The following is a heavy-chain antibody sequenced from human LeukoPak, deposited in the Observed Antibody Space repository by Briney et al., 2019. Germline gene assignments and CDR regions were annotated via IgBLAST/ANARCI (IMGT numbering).Heavy chain of an antibody. D-gene: IGHD4/OR15-4a*01. J-gene: IGHJ4*02. CDR1: GYSISSGYY. CDR2: IYHSGST. Sequence: SETLSLTCTVSGYSISSGYYWGWIRQPPGKGLEWIGSIYHSGSTYYNPSLKSRVTISVDKSKNQFSLKLSSVTAADTAVYYCARDDDGLTGIDYWGQGTLSPSPQ. CDR3: ARDDDGLTGIDY. V-gene: IGHV4-38-2*02.